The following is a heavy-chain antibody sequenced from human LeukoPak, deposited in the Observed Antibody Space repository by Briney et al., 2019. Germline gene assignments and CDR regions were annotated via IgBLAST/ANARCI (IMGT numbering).Heavy chain of an antibody. D-gene: IGHD3-22*01. CDR2: VIPIFGTA. J-gene: IGHJ4*02. V-gene: IGHV1-69*05. Sequence: SVKVSCKASGGTFSSYAISWVRQAPGQGLEWMGRVIPIFGTANYAQKFQGRVTITTDESTSTAHMELSSLRSEDTAVYYCARAKYYYESSGYREMDYWGQGTLDTVSS. CDR3: ARAKYYYESSGYREMDY. CDR1: GGTFSSYA.